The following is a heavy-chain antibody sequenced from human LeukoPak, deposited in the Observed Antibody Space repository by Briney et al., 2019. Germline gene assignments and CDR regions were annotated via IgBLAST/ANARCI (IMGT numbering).Heavy chain of an antibody. J-gene: IGHJ6*03. V-gene: IGHV4-4*07. CDR3: ARGRKYYYDSSGPARNYYCYYMDV. CDR2: IYTSGST. D-gene: IGHD3-22*01. CDR1: GGSISSYY. Sequence: PSETLSLTCTVSGGSISSYYWSWIRQPAGKGLEWIGRIYTSGSTNYNPSLKSRVTMSVDTSKNQFSLKLSSVTAADTAVYYCARGRKYYYDSSGPARNYYCYYMDVWGKGTTVTVSS.